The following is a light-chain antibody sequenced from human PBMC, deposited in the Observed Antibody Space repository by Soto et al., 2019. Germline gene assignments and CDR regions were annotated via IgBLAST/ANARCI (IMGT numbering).Light chain of an antibody. J-gene: IGKJ2*01. CDR1: QGISDD. Sequence: DIQMTQSPSFLSASVGDRVTISCRASQGISDDLGWYQQKSGEAPKRLIYEASSLQSWVPARFSGSGSGTEFTLTISSLQPEDSAIYYCLQHHGAPYTFGQGTKLEIK. CDR3: LQHHGAPYT. CDR2: EAS. V-gene: IGKV1-17*01.